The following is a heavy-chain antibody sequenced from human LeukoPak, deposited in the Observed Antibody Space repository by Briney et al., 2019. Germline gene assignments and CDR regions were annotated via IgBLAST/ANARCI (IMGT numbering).Heavy chain of an antibody. V-gene: IGHV5-51*01. Sequence: HGESLKISCKGSGYNFSRYWIGWVRQMPGRGLEWVGVVYPGDSHAIYSPSFQGQVTISADKSISTAYLEWGGLTTSDTAMYYCARRGADTFIIDSWGQGTLVTVSS. D-gene: IGHD5-18*01. CDR3: ARRGADTFIIDS. CDR2: VYPGDSHA. J-gene: IGHJ4*02. CDR1: GYNFSRYW.